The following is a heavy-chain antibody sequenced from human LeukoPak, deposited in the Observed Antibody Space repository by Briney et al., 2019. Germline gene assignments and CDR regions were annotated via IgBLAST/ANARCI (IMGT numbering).Heavy chain of an antibody. CDR1: GGSISSSSYY. V-gene: IGHV4-39*07. J-gene: IGHJ5*02. D-gene: IGHD3-10*01. Sequence: SETLSLTCTVSGGSISSSSYYWGWIRQPPGKGLEWIGSIYYSGSTYYNPSLKSRVTISVDTSKNQFSLKLSSVTAADTAVYFCARGRFVHGSGSPMGFDPWGQGTLVTVSS. CDR2: IYYSGST. CDR3: ARGRFVHGSGSPMGFDP.